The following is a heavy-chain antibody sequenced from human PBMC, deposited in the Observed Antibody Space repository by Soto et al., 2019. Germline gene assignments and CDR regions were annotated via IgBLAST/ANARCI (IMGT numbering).Heavy chain of an antibody. Sequence: GGSLRLSCAASGFTFSSYGMHWVRQAPGKGLEWVAVIWYDGSNKYYADSVKGRFTISRDNSKNTLYLQMNSLRAEDTAVYYCARDQQQLMVYYYGMDVWGQGTTVTV. J-gene: IGHJ6*02. CDR1: GFTFSSYG. V-gene: IGHV3-33*01. CDR3: ARDQQQLMVYYYGMDV. D-gene: IGHD6-13*01. CDR2: IWYDGSNK.